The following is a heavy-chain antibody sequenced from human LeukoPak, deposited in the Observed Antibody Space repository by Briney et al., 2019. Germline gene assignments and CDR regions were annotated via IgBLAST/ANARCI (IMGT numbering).Heavy chain of an antibody. CDR2: INHSGST. J-gene: IGHJ6*03. Sequence: PSETLSLTCAVYGGSFSGYYWSWIRQPPGKGLEWIGEINHSGSTNYNPSLKSRVTISVDTSKNQFSLKLSSVTAADTAVYYCARGRATASSWYYYYYYMDVWGKGTTVTVSS. CDR1: GGSFSGYY. V-gene: IGHV4-34*01. D-gene: IGHD6-13*01. CDR3: ARGRATASSWYYYYYYMDV.